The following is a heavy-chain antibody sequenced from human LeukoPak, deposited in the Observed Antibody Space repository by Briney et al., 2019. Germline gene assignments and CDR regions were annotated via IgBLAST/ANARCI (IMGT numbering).Heavy chain of an antibody. D-gene: IGHD6-19*01. Sequence: SETLSLTCTVSGGSISSYYWSWLRQPPGKELEWIGNIYTSGNTNYNPSLKSRVAISVDTSKNQFSLKLNSVTAADTAVYYCARPYSSGWSGAFDIWGQGTMVTVSS. J-gene: IGHJ3*02. CDR3: ARPYSSGWSGAFDI. V-gene: IGHV4-4*09. CDR2: IYTSGNT. CDR1: GGSISSYY.